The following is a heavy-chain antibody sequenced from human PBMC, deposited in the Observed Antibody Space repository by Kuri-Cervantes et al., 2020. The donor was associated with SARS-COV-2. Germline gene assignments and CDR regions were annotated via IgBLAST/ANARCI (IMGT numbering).Heavy chain of an antibody. Sequence: GESLKISCAASGFPFNTYTMNWVRQAPGKGLEWVSSISSSGNYVYYADSVTGRFTISRDNARNSLSLQMNSLRAEDTAVYYCARDLFAVWGAYYVPSNWFDPWGQGTLVTVSS. CDR1: GFPFNTYT. V-gene: IGHV3-21*01. J-gene: IGHJ5*02. CDR2: ISSSGNYV. CDR3: ARDLFAVWGAYYVPSNWFDP. D-gene: IGHD3-16*01.